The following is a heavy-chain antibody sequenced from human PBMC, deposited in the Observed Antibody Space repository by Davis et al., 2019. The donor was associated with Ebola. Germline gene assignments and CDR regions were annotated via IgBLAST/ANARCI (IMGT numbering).Heavy chain of an antibody. V-gene: IGHV4-34*01. J-gene: IGHJ5*02. CDR1: GGSFSGYY. CDR2: INVSGYT. CDR3: ARLGRYIAAAGTRGRPFWFDP. D-gene: IGHD6-13*01. Sequence: MPSETLSLTCAVYGGSFSGYYWTWIRQAPGKGLEWIGEINVSGYTNYNPSLKSRVTISVDTSKNQFSLKLSSVTAADTAVYYCARLGRYIAAAGTRGRPFWFDPWGQGTLVTVSS.